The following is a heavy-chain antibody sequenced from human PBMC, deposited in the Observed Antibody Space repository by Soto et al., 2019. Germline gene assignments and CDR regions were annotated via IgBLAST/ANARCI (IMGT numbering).Heavy chain of an antibody. D-gene: IGHD6-6*01. CDR3: ARPIAARPRWFDP. V-gene: IGHV4-39*01. CDR2: MSHSGGT. J-gene: IGHJ5*02. Sequence: SETLSLTCAVYGGSVSSSSNYYWSWIRQPPGKGLEWIGKMSHSGGTHYNPSLKSRVTISVDTSKNQFSLKLSSVTAADTAVYYCARPIAARPRWFDPWGQGTLVTVSS. CDR1: GGSVSSSSNYY.